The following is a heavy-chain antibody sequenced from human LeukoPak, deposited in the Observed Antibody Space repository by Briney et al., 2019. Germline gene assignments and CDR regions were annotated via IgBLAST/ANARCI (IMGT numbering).Heavy chain of an antibody. CDR2: IGTAGDT. Sequence: GGSLRPSCAASGFTFSSYDMHWVRQPTGKGLEWVSAIGTAGDTYYSHSVKGRFTISRDNAKNSLYLQMNSLRAEDTAVYYCARADRLGAALLASFDYWGQGTLVTVSS. D-gene: IGHD3-16*01. J-gene: IGHJ4*02. CDR1: GFTFSSYD. V-gene: IGHV3-13*01. CDR3: ARADRLGAALLASFDY.